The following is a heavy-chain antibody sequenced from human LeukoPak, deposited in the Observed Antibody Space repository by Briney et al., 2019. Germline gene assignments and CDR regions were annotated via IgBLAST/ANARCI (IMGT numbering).Heavy chain of an antibody. Sequence: PSETLSLTCTVSGGSISSSNYWGWIRQPPGKGLEWIGSIYYSGSTYYNPSLKSRVTISLDTSKNQFSLTLNSVTAADTAVYYCARDPLRPDVYYYYMDVWGKGTTVTVSS. CDR1: GGSISSSNY. CDR3: ARDPLRPDVYYYYMDV. V-gene: IGHV4-39*07. CDR2: IYYSGST. J-gene: IGHJ6*03.